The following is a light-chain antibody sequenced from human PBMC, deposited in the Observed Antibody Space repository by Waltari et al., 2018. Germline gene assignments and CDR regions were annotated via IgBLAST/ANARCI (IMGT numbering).Light chain of an antibody. CDR3: QQSFLAPFT. J-gene: IGKJ3*01. CDR2: GAS. Sequence: DIQKTQSPSSLSASVRDRVNIACRASQSICTYFNWYQFKPGQAPKLLIYGASKLHTGVPSRFSGSGSETDFTLSVTGLQPEDFATYYCQQSFLAPFTFGPGTRVEVK. V-gene: IGKV1-39*01. CDR1: QSICTY.